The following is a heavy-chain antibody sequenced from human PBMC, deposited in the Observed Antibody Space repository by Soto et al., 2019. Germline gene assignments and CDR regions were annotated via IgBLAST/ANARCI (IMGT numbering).Heavy chain of an antibody. CDR2: IYNSGST. D-gene: IGHD6-13*01. Sequence: QVQLQESGPGLVKPSQTLSLTCTVSGGSLSSAGYYWSWIRQHPGKGLEWIADIYNSGSTYYNPSLKSRRTISVDTSKNQFSLRLSSVTAADTAVYYCARGTGAAVRPVYFDYWGQGTLVTVSS. CDR1: GGSLSSAGYY. V-gene: IGHV4-31*03. J-gene: IGHJ4*02. CDR3: ARGTGAAVRPVYFDY.